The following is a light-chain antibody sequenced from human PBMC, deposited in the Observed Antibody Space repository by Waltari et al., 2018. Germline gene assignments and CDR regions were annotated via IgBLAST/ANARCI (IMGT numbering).Light chain of an antibody. CDR3: SSYTSSSTFVI. V-gene: IGLV2-14*03. CDR1: SSDIGDHNF. CDR2: GVI. Sequence: QSALTQPASVSGSPGQSITLSCTGTSSDIGDHNFVSSYHHHPGRAPKVVIYGVINRPSGVSNRFSGSKSGNTASLTISGLQPEDEADYYCSSYTSSSTFVIFGGGTKLTVL. J-gene: IGLJ2*01.